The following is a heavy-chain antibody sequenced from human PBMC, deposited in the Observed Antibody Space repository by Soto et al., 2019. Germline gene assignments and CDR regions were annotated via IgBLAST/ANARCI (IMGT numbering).Heavy chain of an antibody. J-gene: IGHJ6*02. D-gene: IGHD3-3*01. CDR3: ARAMYYDFWSGYSGYYYGMDV. CDR1: GFTFSSYE. Sequence: PGGSLRLSCAASGFTFSSYEMNWVRQAPGKGLEWVSYISSSGSTIYYADSVKGRFTISRDNAKNSLYLQMNSLRAEDTAVYYCARAMYYDFWSGYSGYYYGMDVWGQGTTGTVSS. CDR2: ISSSGSTI. V-gene: IGHV3-48*03.